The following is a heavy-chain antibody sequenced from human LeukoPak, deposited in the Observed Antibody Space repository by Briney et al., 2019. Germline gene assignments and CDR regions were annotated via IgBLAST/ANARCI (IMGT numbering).Heavy chain of an antibody. V-gene: IGHV3-9*03. Sequence: GGSLRLSCASSGFTFDDYAMHWVRQAPGKGLEWVSGISRNRGSIDYADSVKGRFTISRDNAKNSLSLQMNSLRAEVMALYYYAKDKYYGSRSLSKGFDHWGQGTLVTVSS. CDR1: GFTFDDYA. CDR3: AKDKYYGSRSLSKGFDH. D-gene: IGHD3-10*01. J-gene: IGHJ4*02. CDR2: ISRNRGSI.